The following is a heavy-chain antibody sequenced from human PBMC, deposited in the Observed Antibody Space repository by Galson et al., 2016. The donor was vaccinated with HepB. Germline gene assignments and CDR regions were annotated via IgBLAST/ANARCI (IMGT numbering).Heavy chain of an antibody. CDR2: IFHRGST. J-gene: IGHJ2*01. V-gene: IGHV4-4*02. CDR1: GDSISTTVW. D-gene: IGHD5-12*01. Sequence: EPLSLTCAVSGDSISTTVWWTWLRQPPGKGLEWIGEIFHRGSTNYNPSVKSRVTISVDKSKNQFSLKLTSVTAADTAVYYCARYSGDHIRYFDLWGRGTLVTVSS. CDR3: ARYSGDHIRYFDL.